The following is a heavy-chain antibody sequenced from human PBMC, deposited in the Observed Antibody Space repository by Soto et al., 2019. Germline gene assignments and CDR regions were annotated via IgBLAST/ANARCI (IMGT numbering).Heavy chain of an antibody. J-gene: IGHJ5*02. CDR1: GYSFTTYN. CDR3: AFGRPTASSWLDP. D-gene: IGHD2-2*01. CDR2: INPSGGPT. V-gene: IGHV1-46*01. Sequence: QEQLVQSGTEVKKPGASVRVSCKAFGYSFTTYNIHWLRQAPGQGLEWMGIINPSGGPTSYAQNFQGRVTMTSDTSTSTVYMELSSLRSEDTAVYYCAFGRPTASSWLDPWGHGTLVSVSS.